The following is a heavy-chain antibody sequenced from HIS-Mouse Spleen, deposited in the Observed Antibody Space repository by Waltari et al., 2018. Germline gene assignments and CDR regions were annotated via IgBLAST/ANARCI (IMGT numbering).Heavy chain of an antibody. CDR1: GFTSRSYA. J-gene: IGHJ3*02. CDR2: ISYDGSNK. V-gene: IGHV3-30-3*01. CDR3: ARPVVNDAFDI. Sequence: QVQLVESGGGVGQPGRSLRLSCAASGFTSRSYARHWVRQAPGKGLEWVAVISYDGSNKYYADSVKGRFTISRDNSKNTLYLQMNSLRAEDTAVYYCARPVVNDAFDIWGQGTMVTVSS. D-gene: IGHD2-15*01.